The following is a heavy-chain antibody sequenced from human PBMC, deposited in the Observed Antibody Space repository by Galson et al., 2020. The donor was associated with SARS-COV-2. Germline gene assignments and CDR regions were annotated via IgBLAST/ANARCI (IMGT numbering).Heavy chain of an antibody. CDR3: RVVPAAIDYYYYGMDV. V-gene: IGHV1-24*01. CDR2: FDPEVGET. J-gene: IGHJ6*02. Sequence: ASVKVSCKVSGYTLTELSMHWVRQAPGKGLEWMGGFDPEVGETIYAQKFQGRVTMTEDTSTDTAYMELSSLRSEDTAVYYCRVVPAAIDYYYYGMDVWGQGTTVTVSS. D-gene: IGHD2-2*01. CDR1: GYTLTELS.